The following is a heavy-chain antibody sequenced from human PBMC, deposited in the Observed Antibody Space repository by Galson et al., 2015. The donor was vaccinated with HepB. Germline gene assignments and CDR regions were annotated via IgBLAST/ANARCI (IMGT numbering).Heavy chain of an antibody. CDR3: ARGSDYYFDSSGYYDFDY. Sequence: SVKVSCKASGYIFSNNAMNWVRQAPGQGLEWVGWINTNTGNPTYAQGFSGRFVFSLDTSVTTAYLQISSLKAEDTAVYYCARGSDYYFDSSGYYDFDYWGQGSLVTVSS. V-gene: IGHV7-4-1*02. J-gene: IGHJ4*02. D-gene: IGHD3-22*01. CDR1: GYIFSNNA. CDR2: INTNTGNP.